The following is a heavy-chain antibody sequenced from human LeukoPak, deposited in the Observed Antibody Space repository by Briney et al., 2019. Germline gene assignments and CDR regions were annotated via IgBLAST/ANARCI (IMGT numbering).Heavy chain of an antibody. CDR1: GSRFSSDA. J-gene: IGHJ5*02. CDR3: ARGLGDSSNWYWFDP. CDR2: ISGSGDIT. D-gene: IGHD6-13*01. Sequence: GGSLRLSCAASGSRFSSDALTWVRQAPGKGLEWVSGISGSGDITYYVDSVKGRFIISRDNAKNTMYLQMNSLRAEDTAIYYCARGLGDSSNWYWFDPWGQGTLVTVSS. V-gene: IGHV3-23*01.